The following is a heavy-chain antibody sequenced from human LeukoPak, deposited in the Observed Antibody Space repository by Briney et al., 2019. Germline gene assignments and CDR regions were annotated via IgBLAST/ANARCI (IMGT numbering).Heavy chain of an antibody. CDR1: GFTFSIYG. Sequence: GGSLRLSCAASGFTFSIYGMNWVRQAPGEGLEWVASISSDSTNIYYTDSVKGRFAISRDNAKNSLYLQMNSLILEDTAVYYCARDGSGSGDYWGQGTLVTVSS. V-gene: IGHV3-21*01. J-gene: IGHJ4*02. CDR2: ISSDSTNI. D-gene: IGHD2-15*01. CDR3: ARDGSGSGDY.